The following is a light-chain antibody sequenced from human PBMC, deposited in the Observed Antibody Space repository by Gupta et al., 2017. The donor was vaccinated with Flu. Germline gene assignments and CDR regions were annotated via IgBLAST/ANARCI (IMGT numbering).Light chain of an antibody. CDR1: SSNIGNNY. J-gene: IGLJ1*01. Sequence: ISCSGTSSNIGNNYVSWYQQLPGTAPQLLIYDNNKRPSGIPQRFSGSQSVTSATLNTTGLQTGDEADYYCGSWDSSLNAYVFATGAKVTVL. CDR2: DNN. CDR3: GSWDSSLNAYV. V-gene: IGLV1-51*01.